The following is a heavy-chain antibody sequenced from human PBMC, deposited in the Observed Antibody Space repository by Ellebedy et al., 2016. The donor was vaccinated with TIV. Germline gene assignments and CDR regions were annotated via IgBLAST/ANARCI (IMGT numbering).Heavy chain of an antibody. Sequence: GESLKISCAASGFTFSSYAMSWVRQAPGKGLEWVSTISGRGGSTYYAGSVKGRFTVSRDTSKNTLYLRVNSLRAEDTAVYYCAKQSVVGPSSCFDYWGQGALVTVSS. CDR2: ISGRGGST. CDR3: AKQSVVGPSSCFDY. J-gene: IGHJ4*02. D-gene: IGHD6-19*01. CDR1: GFTFSSYA. V-gene: IGHV3-23*01.